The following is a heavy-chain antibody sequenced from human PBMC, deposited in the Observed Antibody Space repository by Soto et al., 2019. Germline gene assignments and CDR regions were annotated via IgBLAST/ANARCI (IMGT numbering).Heavy chain of an antibody. CDR3: ARGRITDYYYGSVPRGMDV. CDR1: GGSISSGGYY. D-gene: IGHD3-10*01. J-gene: IGHJ6*02. Sequence: SETLSLTCTVSGGSISSGGYYWSWIRQQPGKGLEWIGYIYYSGSTYYNPSLKSRVTISVDTSKNQSSLKLSSVTAADTAVYYCARGRITDYYYGSVPRGMDVWGQGTTVTVSS. V-gene: IGHV4-31*03. CDR2: IYYSGST.